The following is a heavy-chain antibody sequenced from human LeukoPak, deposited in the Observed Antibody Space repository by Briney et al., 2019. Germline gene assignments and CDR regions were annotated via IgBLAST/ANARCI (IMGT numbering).Heavy chain of an antibody. Sequence: SETLSLTCTVSGGSVSSYYWNWIRQPPGKGLERIGYIYYSGSTNYNPSPRRRATISVDTSKNKFPLKLRSVTAADAAVYYCARGWASGSYYNYWGQGTLVSVSS. CDR2: IYYSGST. J-gene: IGHJ4*02. CDR3: ARGWASGSYYNY. V-gene: IGHV4-59*02. CDR1: GGSVSSYY. D-gene: IGHD1-26*01.